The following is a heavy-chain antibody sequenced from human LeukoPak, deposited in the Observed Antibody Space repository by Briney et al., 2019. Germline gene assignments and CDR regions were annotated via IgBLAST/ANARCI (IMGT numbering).Heavy chain of an antibody. Sequence: PGGSLRLSCAASGFTFSSYNMNWVRQAPGKGLEWVSSISSTSSYINYADSVKGRFTISRDNSKNTLYLQMNSLRIEDTALYYCAKDRGSWSYGGFDYWGQGILVTVSS. CDR3: AKDRGSWSYGGFDY. V-gene: IGHV3-21*01. J-gene: IGHJ4*02. CDR2: ISSTSSYI. CDR1: GFTFSSYN. D-gene: IGHD1-26*01.